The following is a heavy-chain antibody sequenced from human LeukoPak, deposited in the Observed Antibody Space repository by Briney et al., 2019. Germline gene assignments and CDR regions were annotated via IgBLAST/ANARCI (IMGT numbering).Heavy chain of an antibody. CDR2: INTNTGNP. J-gene: IGHJ3*01. D-gene: IGHD6-13*01. CDR1: GYTFTTYV. V-gene: IGHV7-4-1*02. CDR3: ARDPSSRYSVAFDV. Sequence: ASVKVSCKASGYTFTTYVMNWVRQAPGQGLEWMGWINTNTGNPTYAQGFTGRFVFSLDTSVNTAYLQISSLKAEDTAVYYCARDPSSRYSVAFDVWGQGAMVTVSS.